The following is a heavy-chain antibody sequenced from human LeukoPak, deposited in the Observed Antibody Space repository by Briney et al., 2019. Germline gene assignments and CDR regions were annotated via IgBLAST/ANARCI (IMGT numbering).Heavy chain of an antibody. Sequence: PGRSLRLSCAASGFTFSSYGMHWVRQAPGKGLEWVAAISYDGSNKYYADSVKGRFTISRDNSKNTLYLQMNSLRAEDTAVYYCAKGAAAAGTSLCYFDYWGQGTLVTVSS. J-gene: IGHJ4*02. CDR1: GFTFSSYG. CDR2: ISYDGSNK. CDR3: AKGAAAAGTSLCYFDY. V-gene: IGHV3-30*18. D-gene: IGHD6-13*01.